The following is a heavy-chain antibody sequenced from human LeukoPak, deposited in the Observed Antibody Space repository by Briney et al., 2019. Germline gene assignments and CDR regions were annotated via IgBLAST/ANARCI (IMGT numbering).Heavy chain of an antibody. CDR2: INHSGST. J-gene: IGHJ4*02. V-gene: IGHV4-34*01. D-gene: IGHD3-10*01. CDR3: ATEGKWFRERGMDY. CDR1: GGPFSGYY. Sequence: PSETLSLTCAVYGGPFSGYYWSWIRQPPGKGLEWIGEINHSGSTNYNPSLKSRVTISVDTSKNQFSLKLSSVTAADTAVYYCATEGKWFRERGMDYWGQGTLVTVSS.